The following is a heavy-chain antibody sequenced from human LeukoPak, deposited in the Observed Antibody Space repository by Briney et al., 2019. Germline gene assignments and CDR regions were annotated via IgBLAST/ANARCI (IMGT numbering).Heavy chain of an antibody. CDR2: ISGSGGNT. Sequence: AGGSLRLSCAASGFTFSSYAMSWVRQAPGKGLEWVSAISGSGGNTYYADSVKGRFTISRDNSKNTLYLQMNSLRAEDTAVYYCAKYSTYGGNSAPDYWGQGTLVTVSS. CDR3: AKYSTYGGNSAPDY. D-gene: IGHD4-23*01. CDR1: GFTFSSYA. V-gene: IGHV3-23*01. J-gene: IGHJ4*02.